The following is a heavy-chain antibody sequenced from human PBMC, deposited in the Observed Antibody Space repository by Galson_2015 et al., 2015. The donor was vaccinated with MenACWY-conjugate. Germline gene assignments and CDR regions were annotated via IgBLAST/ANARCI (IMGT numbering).Heavy chain of an antibody. D-gene: IGHD2-15*01. CDR2: IKEDQSEK. Sequence: SPRLSCAASGFTFSRSWMSWVRQAPGTGLEWVASIKEDQSEKYYVDSVKGRFTISRDNAKNSLFLQMDSLRAEDTAVYYCAIKSFYCSGGSCYSGTFDYWGQGTLVTVSS. J-gene: IGHJ4*02. CDR3: AIKSFYCSGGSCYSGTFDY. CDR1: GFTFSRSW. V-gene: IGHV3-7*03.